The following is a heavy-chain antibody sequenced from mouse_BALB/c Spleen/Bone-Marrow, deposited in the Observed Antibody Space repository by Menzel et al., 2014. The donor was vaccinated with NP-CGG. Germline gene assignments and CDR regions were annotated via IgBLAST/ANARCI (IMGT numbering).Heavy chain of an antibody. CDR1: GFNIKDTY. J-gene: IGHJ4*01. CDR3: ARWEYYAMDY. V-gene: IGHV14-3*02. CDR2: IDPANEKT. D-gene: IGHD4-1*01. Sequence: QPXAXLVKPGASVKXSCTASGFNIKDTYMHWVKQRPEQGLEWIGRIDPANEKTKNDPKFQGKATLPTDTSSNPAYLQLSSLTAEDTAVYYCARWEYYAMDYWGQGTSVTVSS.